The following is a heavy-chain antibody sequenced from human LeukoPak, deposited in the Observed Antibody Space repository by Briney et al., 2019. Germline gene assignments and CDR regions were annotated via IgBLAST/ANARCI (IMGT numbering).Heavy chain of an antibody. J-gene: IGHJ4*02. V-gene: IGHV3-48*03. CDR1: GFTFSSYE. CDR3: ARAPPYYYGSGSYYAFDY. D-gene: IGHD3-10*01. Sequence: QPGGSLRLSCAASGFTFSSYEMNWVRQAPGKGLEWVSYISSSGSTIYYADSVKGRFTISRDNAKNSLYLQMNSLRAEDTAVYYCARAPPYYYGSGSYYAFDYWGQGTLVTVSS. CDR2: ISSSGSTI.